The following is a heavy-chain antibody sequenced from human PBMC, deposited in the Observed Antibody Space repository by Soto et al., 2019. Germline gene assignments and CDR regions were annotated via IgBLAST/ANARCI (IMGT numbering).Heavy chain of an antibody. J-gene: IGHJ6*02. CDR3: ARDKRSGIAAHKGTYYYYGMDV. CDR2: IYYSGST. D-gene: IGHD6-13*01. CDR1: GGSISSYY. V-gene: IGHV4-59*01. Sequence: ASETLSLTCTVSGGSISSYYWSWIRQPPGKGLEWIGYIYYSGSTNYNPSLKSRVTITVDTSKNQFSLKLSYVTAADTAVYYCARDKRSGIAAHKGTYYYYGMDVWGQGTTVTVSS.